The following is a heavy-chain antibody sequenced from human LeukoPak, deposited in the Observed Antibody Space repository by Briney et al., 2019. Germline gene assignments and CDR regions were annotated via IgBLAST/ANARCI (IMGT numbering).Heavy chain of an antibody. CDR2: ISSSGSTI. V-gene: IGHV3-11*01. J-gene: IGHJ4*02. Sequence: GRSLRLSCAASGFTFSDYYMSWIRQAPGKGLEWVSYISSSGSTIYYADSVKGRFTISRDNAKNSLYLQMSSLRAEDTAVYYCAREGGAIGSGWVAFDYWGQGTLVTVSS. D-gene: IGHD6-19*01. CDR3: AREGGAIGSGWVAFDY. CDR1: GFTFSDYY.